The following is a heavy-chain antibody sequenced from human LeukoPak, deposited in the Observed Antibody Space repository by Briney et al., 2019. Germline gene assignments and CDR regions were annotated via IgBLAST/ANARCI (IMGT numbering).Heavy chain of an antibody. CDR1: GFTFSSYA. CDR2: ISGSGGST. D-gene: IGHD6-13*01. V-gene: IGHV3-23*01. J-gene: IGHJ6*02. Sequence: GGSLRLSCAASGFTFSSYAMSWVRQAPGKGLEWVSAISGSGGSTYYADSVKGRFTISRDNSKNTLYLQMNSLRAEDSAVYYCAKYNSSWFFSGMDVWGQGTTVTVSS. CDR3: AKYNSSWFFSGMDV.